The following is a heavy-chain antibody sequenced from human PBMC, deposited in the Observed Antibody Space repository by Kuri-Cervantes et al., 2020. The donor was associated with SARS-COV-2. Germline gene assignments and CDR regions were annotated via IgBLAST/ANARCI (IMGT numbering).Heavy chain of an antibody. CDR1: GGFISSSSYY. Sequence: SETLSLTCTVSGGFISSSSYYWGWIRQPPGKGLEWIGSIYYSGSTYYNPSLKSRVTISVDTSKNQFSLKLSSVTAADTAVYYCAGVGKLRYFDWPYFDYWGQGTLVTVSS. J-gene: IGHJ4*02. CDR3: AGVGKLRYFDWPYFDY. V-gene: IGHV4-39*07. D-gene: IGHD3-9*01. CDR2: IYYSGST.